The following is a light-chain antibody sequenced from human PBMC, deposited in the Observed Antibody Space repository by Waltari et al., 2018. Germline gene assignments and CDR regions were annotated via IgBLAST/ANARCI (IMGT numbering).Light chain of an antibody. V-gene: IGLV1-47*01. Sequence: QSVLTQPPSASGTPGQRVTISCSGRSSTLGSNYVYWYQHVPGAAPKLLIYRNNQRPSGVPDRFSGSKSGTSASLAISGLRSEDEADYYCAAWDDSLSRWLLGGGTKLTVL. CDR3: AAWDDSLSRWL. CDR1: SSTLGSNY. J-gene: IGLJ3*02. CDR2: RNN.